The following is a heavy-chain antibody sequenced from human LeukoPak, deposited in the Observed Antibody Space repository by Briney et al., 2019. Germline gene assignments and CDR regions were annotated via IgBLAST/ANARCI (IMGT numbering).Heavy chain of an antibody. V-gene: IGHV3-23*01. CDR3: AKASSGWYLYYFDY. CDR1: GFTFSSYA. D-gene: IGHD6-19*01. CDR2: ISGSGGST. Sequence: PGGSLRLSCAASGFTFSSYAMSWVRRAPGKGLEWVSAISGSGGSTYYADSVKGRFTISRDNSKNTLYLQMNSLRAEDTAVYYCAKASSGWYLYYFDYWGQGTLVTVSS. J-gene: IGHJ4*02.